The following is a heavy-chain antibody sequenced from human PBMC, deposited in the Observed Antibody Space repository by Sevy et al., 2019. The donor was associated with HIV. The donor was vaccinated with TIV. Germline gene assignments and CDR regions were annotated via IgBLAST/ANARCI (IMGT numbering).Heavy chain of an antibody. D-gene: IGHD3-22*01. CDR2: IWYDGSNK. CDR1: GFTFSSYG. J-gene: IGHJ4*02. V-gene: IGHV3-33*01. Sequence: GGSLRLSCAASGFTFSSYGMHWVRQAPGKGLEWVAVIWYDGSNKYYADSVKGRFTISRDNSKNTLYLQMNSLRAEDTAVYYCARESRPSSGYHLEVGYWGQGTLVTVSS. CDR3: ARESRPSSGYHLEVGY.